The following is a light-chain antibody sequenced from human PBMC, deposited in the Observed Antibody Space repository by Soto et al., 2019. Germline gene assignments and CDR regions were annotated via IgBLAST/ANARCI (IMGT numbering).Light chain of an antibody. Sequence: DIQMTQSPSTLSGSVGDRATITCRASQTITTWMAWYQQKPGKAPKLLVYDASTLQSGVPSRFSGSGSGTEFTLTISSLQPDDFATYYCQQYNSYSTFGQGTKVDIK. CDR3: QQYNSYST. V-gene: IGKV1-5*01. J-gene: IGKJ1*01. CDR1: QTITTW. CDR2: DAS.